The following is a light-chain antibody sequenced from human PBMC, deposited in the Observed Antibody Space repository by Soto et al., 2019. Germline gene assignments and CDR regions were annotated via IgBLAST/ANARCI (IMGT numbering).Light chain of an antibody. V-gene: IGKV1-5*01. CDR1: QSISSW. Sequence: DIQMTQSPSTLSASVGDRVTITCRASQSISSWLAWYQQKPGKAPKLLIYDASSLESGVPSRFSGSGSGTEFTLTISILQPDDFATYYCQQYNSYLPYTFGQGTKLEIK. CDR3: QQYNSYLPYT. CDR2: DAS. J-gene: IGKJ2*01.